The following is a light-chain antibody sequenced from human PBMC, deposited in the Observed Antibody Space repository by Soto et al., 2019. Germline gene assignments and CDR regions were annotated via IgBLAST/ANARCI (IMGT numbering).Light chain of an antibody. CDR2: DAS. J-gene: IGKJ1*01. CDR1: QSVGNY. V-gene: IGKV3-11*01. CDR3: QQRSNWTGT. Sequence: EIVLTQSPATLSLSPGERATLSCRASQSVGNYLAWYQHKPGQAPRLLIYDASNWATGIPARFSGRGSGTDFTLTISCLEPEDLAIYYCQQRSNWTGTFGQGTKVEIK.